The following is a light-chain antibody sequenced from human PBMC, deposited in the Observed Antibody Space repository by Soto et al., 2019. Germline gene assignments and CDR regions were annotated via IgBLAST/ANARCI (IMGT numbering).Light chain of an antibody. CDR2: KAS. CDR1: QTISSW. V-gene: IGKV1-5*03. CDR3: QHYNSYSEA. J-gene: IGKJ1*01. Sequence: DIQTTQSPSTLSGSVGDRFTITCLASQTISSWLAWYQQKPGKAPKLLIYKASTLKSGVPSRFSGSGSGTEFTLTISSLQPGDFATYYCQHYNSYSEAFGQGTKVDI.